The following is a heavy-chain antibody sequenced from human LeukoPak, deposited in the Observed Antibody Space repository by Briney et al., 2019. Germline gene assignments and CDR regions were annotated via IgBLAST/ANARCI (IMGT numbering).Heavy chain of an antibody. V-gene: IGHV3-74*01. CDR1: GFTFSSYW. D-gene: IGHD5-12*01. CDR2: INSDGSST. Sequence: GGSLRLSCAASGFTFSSYWMHWVRQAPGKGLVWVSRINSDGSSTSYADSVKGRFTISRDNSKNTLYLQMNSLRADDTAVYYCAKEAHHSGYDTRFDYWGQGTLVTVSS. J-gene: IGHJ4*02. CDR3: AKEAHHSGYDTRFDY.